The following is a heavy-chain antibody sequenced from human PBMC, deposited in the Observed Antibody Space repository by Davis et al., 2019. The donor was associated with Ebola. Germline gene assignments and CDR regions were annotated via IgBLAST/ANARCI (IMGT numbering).Heavy chain of an antibody. Sequence: PGGSLRLSCAVSGLTFRNYGMNCVRQAPGKGLEWVSGSSGSGVDMYYADTVKGRFTISRDNSKDTLYLQMSSLRAEDTAIYYCAKQTGGNSGHFDYWGLGSLVTVSS. V-gene: IGHV3-23*01. J-gene: IGHJ4*02. D-gene: IGHD4-23*01. CDR3: AKQTGGNSGHFDY. CDR2: SSGSGVDM. CDR1: GLTFRNYG.